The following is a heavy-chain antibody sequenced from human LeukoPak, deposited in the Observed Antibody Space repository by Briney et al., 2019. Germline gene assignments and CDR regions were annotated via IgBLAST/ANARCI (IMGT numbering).Heavy chain of an antibody. D-gene: IGHD3-3*01. J-gene: IGHJ4*02. CDR2: ISTYNGNT. V-gene: IGHV1-18*01. CDR3: ATSSSIFGNDY. CDR1: GYTFTSYG. Sequence: ASVKVSCKASGYTFTSYGISWVRQAPGQGLEWMGWISTYNGNTNYAQKFQGRVTMTTDTFTSTAYMELRSLRSDDTAVYYCATSSSIFGNDYWGQGTLVTVSS.